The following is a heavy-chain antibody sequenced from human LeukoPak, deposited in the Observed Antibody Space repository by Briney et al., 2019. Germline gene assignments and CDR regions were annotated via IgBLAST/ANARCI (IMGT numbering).Heavy chain of an antibody. V-gene: IGHV4-59*10. CDR3: ARAASEYSISWID. Sequence: SETLSLTCAVYGGSFSGYYWSWIRQPAGKGLEWIGRIYTSGSTNYNPSLKSRVTISVDTSKNQFSLKLSSVTAADTAVYYCARAASEYSISWIDWGQGTLVTVSS. D-gene: IGHD6-13*01. CDR1: GGSFSGYY. CDR2: IYTSGST. J-gene: IGHJ1*01.